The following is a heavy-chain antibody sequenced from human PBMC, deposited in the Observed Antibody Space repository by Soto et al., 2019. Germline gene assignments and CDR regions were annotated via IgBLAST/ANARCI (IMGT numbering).Heavy chain of an antibody. J-gene: IGHJ4*02. Sequence: QLQLQESGPGLVKPSETLSLTCTVSGGSISSSSYYWGWIRQPPGKGLEWIGSIYYSGSTYYNPALKSRVTISVDTSKNQFPLKLSSVTAADTAVYYCARQQAIGYRSSPGNFDYWGQGTLVTVSS. V-gene: IGHV4-39*01. D-gene: IGHD6-6*01. CDR1: GGSISSSSYY. CDR3: ARQQAIGYRSSPGNFDY. CDR2: IYYSGST.